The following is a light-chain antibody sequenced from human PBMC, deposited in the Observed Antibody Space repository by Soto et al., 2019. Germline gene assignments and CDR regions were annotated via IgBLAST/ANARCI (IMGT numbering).Light chain of an antibody. Sequence: QSVLTQPASVSWSPGHSITISFTGTISYIGGYDYVSWYKQRPGKAPKFMIYELRYRHSFFSNRFSCSKSGNEASLTISGLQAEDEADYYCCSYTRTSNHYFFRSGTKVTVL. J-gene: IGLJ1*01. CDR1: ISYIGGYDY. V-gene: IGLV2-14*01. CDR3: CSYTRTSNHYF. CDR2: ELR.